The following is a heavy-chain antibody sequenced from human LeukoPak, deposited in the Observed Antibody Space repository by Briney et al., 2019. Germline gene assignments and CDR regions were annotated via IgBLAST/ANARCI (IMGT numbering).Heavy chain of an antibody. J-gene: IGHJ6*03. D-gene: IGHD7-27*01. CDR2: ISAYNGNT. CDR1: GYTFTSYG. CDR3: ARDRKTGRPKSNYYMDV. V-gene: IGHV1-18*01. Sequence: GASVTVSFKASGYTFTSYGISWVRQAPGQGLEWMGWISAYNGNTNYAQKFQGRVTMTTDTSTSTAYMELRSLRSDDTAVYYCARDRKTGRPKSNYYMDVWGKGTTVTVSS.